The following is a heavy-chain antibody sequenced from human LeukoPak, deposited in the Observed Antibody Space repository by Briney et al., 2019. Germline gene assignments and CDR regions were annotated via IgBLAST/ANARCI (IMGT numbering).Heavy chain of an antibody. D-gene: IGHD2-8*01. J-gene: IGHJ4*02. CDR1: GGTFSSYA. CDR2: IIPIFGTA. V-gene: IGHV1-69*13. Sequence: GASVKVSCKVSGGTFSSYAISWVRQAPGQGLEWMGGIIPIFGTANYAQKFQGRVTITADESTSTAYMELSSLRSEGTAVYYCARASREGEMGDFDYWGQGTLVTVSS. CDR3: ARASREGEMGDFDY.